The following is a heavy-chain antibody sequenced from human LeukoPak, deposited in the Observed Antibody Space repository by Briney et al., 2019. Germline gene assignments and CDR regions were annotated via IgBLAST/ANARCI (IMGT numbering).Heavy chain of an antibody. CDR2: ISSTTYT. Sequence: GGSLILSCAASGFTFSVYSMSWIRQAPEKGLEWVSSISSTTYTYYADSVKGRFTISRDNSKNSLYLQMNSLTAEDTALYYCARDGSGWSRDVWGQGTTVTVSS. CDR1: GFTFSVYS. V-gene: IGHV3-21*01. CDR3: ARDGSGWSRDV. D-gene: IGHD6-19*01. J-gene: IGHJ6*02.